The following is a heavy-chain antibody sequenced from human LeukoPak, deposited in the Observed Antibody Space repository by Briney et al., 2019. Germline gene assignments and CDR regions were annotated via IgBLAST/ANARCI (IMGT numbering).Heavy chain of an antibody. Sequence: ASVKVSCKASGYTFTSHYMRWVRQAPGQGLEWMGIINPSAGSTSYPQKFQGRVTMTRDTSTSTVYMELSSLRSDDTAVYYCAAPGASGFVGNFWSGPLDYWGQGTLVTVSS. CDR3: AAPGASGFVGNFWSGPLDY. CDR1: GYTFTSHY. V-gene: IGHV1-46*01. CDR2: INPSAGST. D-gene: IGHD3-3*01. J-gene: IGHJ4*02.